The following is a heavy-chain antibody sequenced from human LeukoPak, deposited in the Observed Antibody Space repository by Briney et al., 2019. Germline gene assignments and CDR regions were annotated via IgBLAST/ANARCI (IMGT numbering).Heavy chain of an antibody. D-gene: IGHD3-22*01. CDR2: ISSSSSYI. CDR1: GFTFSSYR. J-gene: IGHJ4*02. V-gene: IGHV3-21*01. CDR3: ARGHYDSSGASFDY. Sequence: PGGSLRLTCAASGFTFSSYRMNWVRQAPGKGLEWVSSISSSSSYIYYADSVKGRFTISRHNAKNSLYLQMNSLRAEDTAVYYCARGHYDSSGASFDYWGQGTLVTVSS.